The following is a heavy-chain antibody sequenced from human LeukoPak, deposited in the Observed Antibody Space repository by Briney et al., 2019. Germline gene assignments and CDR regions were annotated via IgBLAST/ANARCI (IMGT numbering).Heavy chain of an antibody. D-gene: IGHD3-16*02. J-gene: IGHJ4*02. Sequence: SVKVSCKASGGTFSSYAISWVRQAPGQGLEWMGGIIPIFGTANYAQKFQGRVTITADESTSTAYMELSSLRSEDTAVYYCARTSYGYVWGSYRLFDYWGQGTLVTVSS. CDR2: IIPIFGTA. CDR3: ARTSYGYVWGSYRLFDY. V-gene: IGHV1-69*13. CDR1: GGTFSSYA.